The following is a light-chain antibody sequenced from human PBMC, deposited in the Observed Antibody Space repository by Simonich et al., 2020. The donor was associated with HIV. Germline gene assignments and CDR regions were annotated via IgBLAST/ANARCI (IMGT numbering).Light chain of an antibody. Sequence: DIQMTQSPSTLSASVGDRVTITCRASQRISSWLAWYQPKPGKAPKLLIYRASSLESGVPSRFSGSGSGTEFTLTISSLQPDDFATYYCQQYNSYPWTFGQGTKVEIK. CDR1: QRISSW. CDR2: RAS. V-gene: IGKV1-5*03. CDR3: QQYNSYPWT. J-gene: IGKJ1*01.